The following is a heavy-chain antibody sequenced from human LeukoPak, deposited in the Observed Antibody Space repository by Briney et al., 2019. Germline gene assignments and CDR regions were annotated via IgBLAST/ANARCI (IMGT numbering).Heavy chain of an antibody. CDR1: GGSISDGY. CDR3: AKSYFDYSTYYSYYFNL. CDR2: VYTSGRT. Sequence: SETLSLTCTVSGGSISDGYWSWIRQPPGRGLEWIGYVYTSGRTKYSPSLKSRVTISVDTSKSHFSLKLSSVTAADTAVYFCAKSYFDYSTYYSYYFNLWGQGALVTVSS. J-gene: IGHJ4*02. V-gene: IGHV4-4*09. D-gene: IGHD4-11*01.